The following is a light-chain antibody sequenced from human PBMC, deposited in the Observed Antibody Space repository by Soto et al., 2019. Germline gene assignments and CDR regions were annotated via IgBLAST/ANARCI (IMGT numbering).Light chain of an antibody. CDR3: QQYDNYSPLT. CDR1: QSISSW. Sequence: DIQMTQSPSTLSASVGDRVTITCRASQSISSWLAWYQQKPGKAPKLLIYKASNLESGVPSRFSGSGSGTELTLTISSLQPDDFATYYCQQYDNYSPLTFGGGTKVEIK. J-gene: IGKJ4*01. V-gene: IGKV1-5*03. CDR2: KAS.